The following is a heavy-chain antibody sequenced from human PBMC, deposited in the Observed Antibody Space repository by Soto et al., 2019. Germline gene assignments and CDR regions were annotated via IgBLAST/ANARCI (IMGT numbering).Heavy chain of an antibody. J-gene: IGHJ4*02. V-gene: IGHV3-30*18. CDR3: VKGSDVARQELDY. CDR1: GFTFSNFG. Sequence: QVQLVESGGGVVQPGRSLRLSCAASGFTFSNFGMHWVRQAPGKGLEWVAAISADGSDKYFSGSVKGRFTISRDNSKNTLFLQKNSLRLEDTAVYYCVKGSDVARQELDYWGQGTLVMVSS. CDR2: ISADGSDK. D-gene: IGHD6-19*01.